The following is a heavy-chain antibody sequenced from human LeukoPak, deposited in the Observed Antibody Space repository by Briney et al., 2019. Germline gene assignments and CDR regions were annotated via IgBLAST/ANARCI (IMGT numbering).Heavy chain of an antibody. Sequence: SETLSLTCTVSGGSISSGSYHWSWIRQPAGKGLEWIGRIYISGNTDYNPSLESRVTISVDTSKNQFSLKLSSVTAADTAVYYCARHIVATIRPEWFDPWGQGTLVTVSS. CDR3: ARHIVATIRPEWFDP. CDR2: IYISGNT. V-gene: IGHV4-61*02. CDR1: GGSISSGSYH. J-gene: IGHJ5*02. D-gene: IGHD5-12*01.